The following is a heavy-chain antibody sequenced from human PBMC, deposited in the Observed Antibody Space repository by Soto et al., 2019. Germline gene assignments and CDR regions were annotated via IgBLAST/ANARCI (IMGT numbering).Heavy chain of an antibody. CDR2: ISHDGTKK. CDR1: GFTFSSYA. D-gene: IGHD3-22*01. CDR3: AKGSDTSGYYQLDY. Sequence: PGGSLRISFAASGFTFSSYAMHWVRQAPGKGLEWMAVISHDGTKKYYVDSVKGRFTISRDNSKNTLYLQMNSLRAEDTALYSCAKGSDTSGYYQLDYWGQGTLVTVSS. J-gene: IGHJ4*02. V-gene: IGHV3-30*04.